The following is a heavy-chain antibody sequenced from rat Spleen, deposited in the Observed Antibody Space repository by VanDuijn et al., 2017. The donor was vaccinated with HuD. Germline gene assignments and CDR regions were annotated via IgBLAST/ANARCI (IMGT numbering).Heavy chain of an antibody. CDR1: GHSITSSYR. Sequence: EVQLQESGPGLVKPSQSLSLTCSVTGHSITSSYRWNWIRKFPGNKLEWMGYINSAGSTNYNPSLKSRISITRDTSKNQFFLQLNSVTTEDTATYYGARPPTGVDYWGQGVMVTVSS. CDR2: INSAGST. J-gene: IGHJ2*01. V-gene: IGHV3-3*01. CDR3: ARPPTGVDY. D-gene: IGHD3-4*01.